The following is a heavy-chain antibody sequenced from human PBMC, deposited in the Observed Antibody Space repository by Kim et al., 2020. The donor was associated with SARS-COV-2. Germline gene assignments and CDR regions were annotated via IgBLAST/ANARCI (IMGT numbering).Heavy chain of an antibody. V-gene: IGHV4-39*01. CDR1: GGSISSSSYY. Sequence: SETLSLTCTVSGGSISSSSYYWGWIRQPPWKGLEWIGSIYYSGSTYYNPSLKSRVTISVDTSKNQFSLKLSSVTAADTAVYYCARSFRGYSYGQYYYYGMDVWGQGTTVTVSS. J-gene: IGHJ6*02. CDR3: ARSFRGYSYGQYYYYGMDV. D-gene: IGHD5-18*01. CDR2: IYYSGST.